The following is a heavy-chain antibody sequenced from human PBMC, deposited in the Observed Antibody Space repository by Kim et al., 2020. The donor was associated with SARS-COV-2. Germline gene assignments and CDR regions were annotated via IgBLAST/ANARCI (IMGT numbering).Heavy chain of an antibody. D-gene: IGHD3-22*01. J-gene: IGHJ4*02. V-gene: IGHV4-4*07. Sequence: PALKSRVTMSVDTSKNQFSLKLSSVTAADTAVYYCASDDSSGYGVWVFDYWGQGTLVTVSS. CDR3: ASDDSSGYGVWVFDY.